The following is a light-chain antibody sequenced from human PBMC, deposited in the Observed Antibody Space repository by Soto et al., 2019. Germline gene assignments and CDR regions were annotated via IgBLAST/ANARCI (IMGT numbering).Light chain of an antibody. J-gene: IGKJ1*01. Sequence: DIQMTQSPSSLSASVGDRVTITCRASQSICTYLNWYLQKPGKAPKALIFGASSLKSGVPSRFSGSGSGTDFTLTISSLQPEDFATYFCQQSYSNPWTFGQGTNVDIK. CDR1: QSICTY. CDR3: QQSYSNPWT. CDR2: GAS. V-gene: IGKV1-39*01.